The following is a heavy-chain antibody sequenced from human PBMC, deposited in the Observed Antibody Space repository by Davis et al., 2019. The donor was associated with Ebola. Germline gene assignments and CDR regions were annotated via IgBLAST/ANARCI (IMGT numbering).Heavy chain of an antibody. CDR2: ISAYNGNT. Sequence: ASAKVSCKASAGTFSSYAISWVRQAPGQGLEWMGWISAYNGNTNYAQKLQGRVTMTTDTSTSTAYMELMSLRSGNTAVYYCARSIAARPPDYWGQGTLVTVSS. CDR3: ARSIAARPPDY. D-gene: IGHD6-6*01. V-gene: IGHV1-18*01. CDR1: AGTFSSYA. J-gene: IGHJ4*02.